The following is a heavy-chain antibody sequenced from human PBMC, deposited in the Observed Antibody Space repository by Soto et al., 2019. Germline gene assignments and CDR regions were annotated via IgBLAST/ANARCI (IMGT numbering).Heavy chain of an antibody. Sequence: EVQLVESGGGLVQPGRSLRLSCAASGFTFDDYAMHWVRQAPGKGLEWVSGISWNSGSIGYADSVKGRFTISRDNAKNSLYLQMNSLRAEDTALYYCANSIAVAGPFDYWGQGTLVTVSS. CDR1: GFTFDDYA. V-gene: IGHV3-9*01. D-gene: IGHD6-19*01. CDR3: ANSIAVAGPFDY. CDR2: ISWNSGSI. J-gene: IGHJ4*02.